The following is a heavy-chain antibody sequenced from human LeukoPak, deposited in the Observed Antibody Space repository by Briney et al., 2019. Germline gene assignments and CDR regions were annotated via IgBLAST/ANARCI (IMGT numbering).Heavy chain of an antibody. CDR3: ARGRGVDIVATIIGY. CDR1: GYTFTSYD. V-gene: IGHV1-8*02. J-gene: IGHJ4*02. CDR2: MNPNSGNT. D-gene: IGHD5-12*01. Sequence: GASVTVSCKASGYTFTSYDINWVRQATGQGLEWMGWMNPNSGNTGYAQKFQGRVTMTRNTSISTAYMELSSLRSEDTAVYYCARGRGVDIVATIIGYWGQGTLVTVSS.